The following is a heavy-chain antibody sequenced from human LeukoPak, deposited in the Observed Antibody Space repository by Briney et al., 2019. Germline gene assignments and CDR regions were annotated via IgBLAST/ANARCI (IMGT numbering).Heavy chain of an antibody. V-gene: IGHV3-21*04. J-gene: IGHJ4*02. CDR3: ATSSGYDFLFDY. CDR1: GFTVSSNY. CDR2: ISSSSSYI. Sequence: PGGSLRLSCAASGFTVSSNYMSWVRQAPGKGLEWVSSISSSSSYIFYADSVKGRFTISRDNAKNSLYLQMNSLRSDDTAVYYCATSSGYDFLFDYWGQGTLVTVSS. D-gene: IGHD5-12*01.